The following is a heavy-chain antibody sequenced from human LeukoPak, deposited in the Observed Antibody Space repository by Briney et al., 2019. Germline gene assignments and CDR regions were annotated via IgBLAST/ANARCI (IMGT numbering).Heavy chain of an antibody. V-gene: IGHV6-1*01. CDR3: AREARGVGFDY. Sequence: SQTLSLTCAISGDSVSGNIVAWNWIRQSPSRGLEWLGRTYYRSKWYNEYAVSVKSRLSINPDTSRNQFSLHPNSVTPEDTAVYYCAREARGVGFDYWGQGTLVTVSS. CDR1: GDSVSGNIVA. CDR2: TYYRSKWYN. J-gene: IGHJ4*02.